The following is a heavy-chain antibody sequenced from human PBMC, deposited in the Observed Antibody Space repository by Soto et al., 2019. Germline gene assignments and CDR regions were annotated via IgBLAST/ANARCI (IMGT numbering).Heavy chain of an antibody. J-gene: IGHJ6*02. Sequence: QVQLQESGPGLVTPSQTLSLTCTVSGGSISSGGYYWSWLRQHPGKGLEWIGYIYYSGSTYYNPSLKSRVTISVDTSKNQFSLKLSSVTAADTAVYYCARVARRSRAVDVWGQGTTVTVSS. CDR2: IYYSGST. V-gene: IGHV4-31*03. CDR1: GGSISSGGYY. D-gene: IGHD6-25*01. CDR3: ARVARRSRAVDV.